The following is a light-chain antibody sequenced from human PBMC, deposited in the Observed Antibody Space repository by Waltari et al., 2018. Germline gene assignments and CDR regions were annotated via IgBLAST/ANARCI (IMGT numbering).Light chain of an antibody. V-gene: IGLV3-25*03. Sequence: SYDLTQPPSVSVSPGQTARTTCSGDALPTQYGYWYQQKSGQAPVLMIFKDKERPSGIPERFSGSSSGTTVTLTISGVQAEDEADYYCQSVDSSATYVIFGGGTKLTVL. CDR3: QSVDSSATYVI. CDR1: ALPTQY. J-gene: IGLJ2*01. CDR2: KDK.